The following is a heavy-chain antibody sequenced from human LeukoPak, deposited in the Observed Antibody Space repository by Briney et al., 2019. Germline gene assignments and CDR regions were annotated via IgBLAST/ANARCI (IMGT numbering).Heavy chain of an antibody. J-gene: IGHJ4*02. CDR2: IYTSGST. CDR3: AREVHGDIDY. CDR1: GGSISSGSYY. Sequence: SETLSLTCTVSGGSISSGSYYWSWIRQPAGKGLEWIGRIYTSGSTNYNPSLKSRVTISVDTSKNQFSLKLSSVTAADTAVYYCAREVHGDIDYWGQGTLVTDSS. V-gene: IGHV4-61*02. D-gene: IGHD4-17*01.